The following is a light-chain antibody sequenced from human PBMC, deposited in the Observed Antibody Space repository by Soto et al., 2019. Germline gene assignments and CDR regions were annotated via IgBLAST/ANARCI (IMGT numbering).Light chain of an antibody. CDR1: SSDVGSYNL. CDR2: EGK. V-gene: IGLV2-23*01. Sequence: QSALTQPASVSGSPGQSITISCTGTSSDVGSYNLVSWYQQHPGKAPKLMIYEGKKRPSGVSNRFSGSKSGKTASLTISGLQAEDEADYYCCSYAGSRVFGGGTKLTVL. J-gene: IGLJ3*02. CDR3: CSYAGSRV.